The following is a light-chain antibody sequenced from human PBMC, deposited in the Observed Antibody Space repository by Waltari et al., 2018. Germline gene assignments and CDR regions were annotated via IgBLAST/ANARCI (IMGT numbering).Light chain of an antibody. CDR1: SSDVGGYKY. CDR2: EVS. J-gene: IGLJ3*02. Sequence: QSALTQPASVSGSPGQSITISCTGSSSDVGGYKYVSWYQHVPGKAPKLILYEVSNRPSGVSYRFAGSKSGNTASLTISGLQAEDEADYHCSSYTTRSTVLFGGGTKLTVL. CDR3: SSYTTRSTVL. V-gene: IGLV2-14*01.